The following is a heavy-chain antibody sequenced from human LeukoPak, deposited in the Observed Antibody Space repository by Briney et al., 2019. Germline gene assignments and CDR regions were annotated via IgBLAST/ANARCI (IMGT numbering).Heavy chain of an antibody. CDR3: ARGSRGMATSYYFDY. CDR1: GFTFSSYG. J-gene: IGHJ4*02. V-gene: IGHV3-30*03. D-gene: IGHD5-24*01. Sequence: GGSLRLSCAASGFTFSSYGMHWVRQAPGKGLEWVAVISYDGSNKYYADSVKGRFTISRDNSKNTLYLQMNSLRAEDTAVYYCARGSRGMATSYYFDYWGQGTLVTVSS. CDR2: ISYDGSNK.